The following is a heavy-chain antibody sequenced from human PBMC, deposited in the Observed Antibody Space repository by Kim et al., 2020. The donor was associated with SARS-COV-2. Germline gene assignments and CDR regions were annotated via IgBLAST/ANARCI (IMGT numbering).Heavy chain of an antibody. D-gene: IGHD1-20*01. CDR3: AREPFITGTTAVDY. V-gene: IGHV3-48*02. J-gene: IGHJ4*02. Sequence: ADSVKGRFTISRDNAKNSLYLQMNSLRDEDTAVYYCAREPFITGTTAVDYWGQGTLVTVSS.